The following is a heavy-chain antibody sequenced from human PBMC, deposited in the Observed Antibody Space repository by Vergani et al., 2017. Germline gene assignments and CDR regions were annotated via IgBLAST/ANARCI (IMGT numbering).Heavy chain of an antibody. CDR2: LNTNTGNP. D-gene: IGHD1-1*01. Sequence: QVQLVQSGSELEKPGASVKVSCKASGYTFNNYAMNWVRQAPGQGLEWMGWLNTNTGNPTYAQGFTGRFVFSLDTSVSTAYLHISSLKAEDTAMYYCATDRIQLETASDIFDIWGQGTMVTVSS. CDR3: ATDRIQLETASDIFDI. V-gene: IGHV7-4-1*02. CDR1: GYTFNNYA. J-gene: IGHJ3*02.